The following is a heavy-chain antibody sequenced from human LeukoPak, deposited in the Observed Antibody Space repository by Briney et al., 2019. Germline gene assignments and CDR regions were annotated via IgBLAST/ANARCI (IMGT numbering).Heavy chain of an antibody. CDR3: ARAGITIFGVVPLPDLFDP. CDR1: GYTFTSYG. CDR2: ISAYNGNT. J-gene: IGHJ5*02. Sequence: ASVKVSCKASGYTFTSYGIRWVRQAPGQGLEWMGWISAYNGNTNYAQKLQGRVTMTTDTSTSTAYMELRSLRSDDKAVYYCARAGITIFGVVPLPDLFDPWGQGTPVTVSS. V-gene: IGHV1-18*01. D-gene: IGHD3-3*01.